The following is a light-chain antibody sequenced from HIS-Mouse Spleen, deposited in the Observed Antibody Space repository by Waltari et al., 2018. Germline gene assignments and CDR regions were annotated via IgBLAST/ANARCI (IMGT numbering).Light chain of an antibody. CDR3: QQRSNWPPLT. J-gene: IGKJ4*01. CDR1: QSVSSY. V-gene: IGKV3-11*01. CDR2: DAS. Sequence: ELVLTQSPATLSLSPGERATLPCRASQSVSSYLAWYQQKPGQDPRLLIYDASNRATGIPARFSGSGSGTDFTLTISSLEPEDVAVYYCQQRSNWPPLTFGGGTKVEIK.